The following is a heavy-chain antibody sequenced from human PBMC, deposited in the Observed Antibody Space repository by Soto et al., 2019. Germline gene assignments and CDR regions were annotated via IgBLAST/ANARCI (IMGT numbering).Heavy chain of an antibody. D-gene: IGHD3-10*01. J-gene: IGHJ4*02. CDR1: GFTFNSYA. V-gene: IGHV3-23*01. CDR2: ISGSGGST. Sequence: QPGGSLRLSCAASGFTFNSYAMSWVRQAPGKGLDWVSAISGSGGSTYYADSVKGRFTISRDNSKNTLYLQMNSLRAEDTAIYYCAKGSGRLLWFGELRVWGQGTLVTVSS. CDR3: AKGSGRLLWFGELRV.